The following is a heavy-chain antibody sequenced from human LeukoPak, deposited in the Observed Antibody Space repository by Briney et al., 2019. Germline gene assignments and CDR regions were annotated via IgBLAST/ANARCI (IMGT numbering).Heavy chain of an antibody. Sequence: GGSLRLSCAASGFTFSDYYMSWIRQAPGKGLEWVSAISGSGGTTYYADSVKGRFTISRDNSKNTLYLQMNSLRAEDTAIYYCAKNGDRGAYCSGGSCYPYYYYYMDVWGKGTTVTISS. V-gene: IGHV3-23*01. D-gene: IGHD2-15*01. CDR3: AKNGDRGAYCSGGSCYPYYYYYMDV. CDR1: GFTFSDYY. J-gene: IGHJ6*03. CDR2: ISGSGGTT.